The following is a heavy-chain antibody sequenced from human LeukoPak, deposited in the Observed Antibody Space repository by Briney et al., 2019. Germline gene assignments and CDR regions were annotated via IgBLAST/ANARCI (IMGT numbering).Heavy chain of an antibody. J-gene: IGHJ4*02. CDR2: FDPEHGET. D-gene: IGHD6-13*01. Sequence: ASVKVSCKVSGYTLTELSMHWVRQAPGKGLEWMGGFDPEHGETIYAQKFQGRITMTEDTSTDTAYMELSSMRTEDTAVYYCAAVDSSSWYYFDYWGQGTLVTVSS. CDR3: AAVDSSSWYYFDY. CDR1: GYTLTELS. V-gene: IGHV1-24*01.